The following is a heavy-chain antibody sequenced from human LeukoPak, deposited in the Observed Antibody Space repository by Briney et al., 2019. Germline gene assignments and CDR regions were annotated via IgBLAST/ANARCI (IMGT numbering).Heavy chain of an antibody. D-gene: IGHD1-14*01. CDR3: ARENLGLHDY. Sequence: ASVKVSCKASGYTFTGYYMHWVRQAPGQGLEWMGGIIPIFGTANYAQKFQGRVTITADESTSTAYMELSSLRSEDTAVYYCARENLGLHDYWGQGTLVTVSS. V-gene: IGHV1-69*13. J-gene: IGHJ4*02. CDR2: IIPIFGTA. CDR1: GYTFTGYY.